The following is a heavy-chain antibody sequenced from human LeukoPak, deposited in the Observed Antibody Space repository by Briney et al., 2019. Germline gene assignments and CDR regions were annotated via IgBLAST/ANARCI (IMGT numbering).Heavy chain of an antibody. CDR3: AKVPLHGSGSYSDY. J-gene: IGHJ4*02. D-gene: IGHD3-10*01. Sequence: PGGSLRLSCAASGFTFSSYSMNWVRQAPGKGLEWVSAISGSGGSTYYADSAKGRFTISRDNSKNTLYLQMNSLRAEDTAVYYCAKVPLHGSGSYSDYWGQGTLVTVSS. V-gene: IGHV3-23*01. CDR2: ISGSGGST. CDR1: GFTFSSYS.